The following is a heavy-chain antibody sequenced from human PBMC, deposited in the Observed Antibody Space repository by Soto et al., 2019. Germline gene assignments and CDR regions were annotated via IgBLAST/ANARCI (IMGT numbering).Heavy chain of an antibody. J-gene: IGHJ4*02. CDR1: GFTFSSYG. Sequence: QVQLVESGGGVVQPGRSLRLSCAASGFTFSSYGIHWVRQAPGKGLEWVAVIWYDGSNKYYADSVKGRFTISRDNSKNTLYLQMNSLRAEDTAVYYCARDQGIAAAGPDYWGQGTLVTVSS. V-gene: IGHV3-33*01. D-gene: IGHD6-13*01. CDR2: IWYDGSNK. CDR3: ARDQGIAAAGPDY.